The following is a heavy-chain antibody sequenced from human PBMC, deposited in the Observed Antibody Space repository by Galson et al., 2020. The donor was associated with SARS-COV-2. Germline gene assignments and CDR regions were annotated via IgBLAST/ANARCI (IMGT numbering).Heavy chain of an antibody. CDR1: GGSISSSSYY. D-gene: IGHD2-15*01. CDR2: IYYSGST. CDR3: ARDKSTGSGAWFDP. J-gene: IGHJ5*02. V-gene: IGHV4-39*07. Sequence: SETLSLTCTVSGGSISSSSYYWGWIRQPPGKGLEWIGSIYYSGSTYYNPSLKSRVTISVDTSKNQFSLKLSSVTAADTAVYYCARDKSTGSGAWFDPWGQEPWSPSPQ.